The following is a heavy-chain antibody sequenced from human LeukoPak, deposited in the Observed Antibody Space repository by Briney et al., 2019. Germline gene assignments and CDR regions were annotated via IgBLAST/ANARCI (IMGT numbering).Heavy chain of an antibody. D-gene: IGHD6-13*01. CDR1: GGSISSSSYY. CDR2: IYHSGST. V-gene: IGHV4-39*01. J-gene: IGHJ4*02. CDR3: ARQVAAAPYFDY. Sequence: SETLSLTCTVSGGSISSSSYYWGWVRQPPGKGLEWIGEIYHSGSTNYNPSLKSRVTISVDTSKNQFSLKLSSVTAADTAVYYCARQVAAAPYFDYWGQGTLVTVSS.